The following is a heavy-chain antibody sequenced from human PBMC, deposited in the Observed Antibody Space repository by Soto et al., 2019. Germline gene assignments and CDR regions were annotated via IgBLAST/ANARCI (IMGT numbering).Heavy chain of an antibody. CDR2: ISGSGGST. V-gene: IGHV3-23*01. J-gene: IGHJ5*02. CDR3: AKAPLPGIAAASWFDP. D-gene: IGHD6-13*01. CDR1: GFTFSSYA. Sequence: PGGSLRLSCAASGFTFSSYAMSWVRQAPGKGLEWVSAISGSGGSTYYADSVKGRFTISRDNSKNTLYLQMNSLRAEDTAVYYCAKAPLPGIAAASWFDPWGQGTLVTVSS.